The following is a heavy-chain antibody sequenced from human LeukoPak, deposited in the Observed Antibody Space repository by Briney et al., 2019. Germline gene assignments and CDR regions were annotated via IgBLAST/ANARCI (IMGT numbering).Heavy chain of an antibody. CDR1: GYTFTSYG. V-gene: IGHV1-18*01. CDR2: ISVYNGNT. CDR3: ARGGNYDILTGYYSPHDY. J-gene: IGHJ4*02. Sequence: ASVKVSCKASGYTFTSYGISWVRQAPGQGLEWMGWISVYNGNTNYAQKLQGRVTMTTDTSTSTAYMELRSLRSDDTAVYYCARGGNYDILTGYYSPHDYWGQGTLVTVSS. D-gene: IGHD3-9*01.